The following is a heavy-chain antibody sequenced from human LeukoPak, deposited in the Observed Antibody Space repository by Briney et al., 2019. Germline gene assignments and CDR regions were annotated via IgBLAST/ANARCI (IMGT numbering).Heavy chain of an antibody. CDR1: GFTFSIYA. V-gene: IGHV3-23*01. D-gene: IGHD3-22*01. CDR2: ISGSGDLT. J-gene: IGHJ5*01. CDR3: AEDRPNYYGNNGHYYRRDGDS. Sequence: QTGGSLRLSCAASGFTFSIYAMSWVHQAPGKGLEWVSSISGSGDLTYYAGSVKGRFTISRDNSKNTLYLQMNSLRAEDTAIYYCAEDRPNYYGNNGHYYRRDGDSWGQGTLVTVSS.